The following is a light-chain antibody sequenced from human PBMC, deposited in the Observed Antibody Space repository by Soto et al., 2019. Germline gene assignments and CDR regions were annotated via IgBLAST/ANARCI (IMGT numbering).Light chain of an antibody. CDR1: SSDVGYHNY. Sequence: QSVLTQPASVSGSPGQSITISCTGTSSDVGYHNYVSWYQQHPGKAPKLMIYDVIDRPSGVSNRFSGSKSGNTASLTISGLQAEDEADYYCSSYTSGSTLDVRFGGGTKLTVL. CDR2: DVI. CDR3: SSYTSGSTLDVR. V-gene: IGLV2-14*03. J-gene: IGLJ2*01.